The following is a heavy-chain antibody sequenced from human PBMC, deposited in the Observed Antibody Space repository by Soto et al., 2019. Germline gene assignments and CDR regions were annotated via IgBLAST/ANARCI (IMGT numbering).Heavy chain of an antibody. CDR3: ARRDYTTSSLGPFDY. V-gene: IGHV4-59*11. J-gene: IGHJ4*02. Sequence: PSETLSLTCTFSGGSIISHSWSWIRQPPGNGLEWIGFVHYSGSTNYSPSLKSRVTMSVDTSKNQFSLNLSSVTAADTAVYYCARRDYTTSSLGPFDYWGQGILVT. D-gene: IGHD6-6*01. CDR1: GGSIISHS. CDR2: VHYSGST.